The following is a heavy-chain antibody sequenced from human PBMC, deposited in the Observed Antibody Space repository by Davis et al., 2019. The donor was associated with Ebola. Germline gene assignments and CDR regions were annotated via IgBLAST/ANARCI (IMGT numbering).Heavy chain of an antibody. Sequence: PGGSLRLSCAASGFTFSSYAMHWVRQAPGKGLEYVSAISSNGGSTYYANSVKGRFTISSDNSKNTLYLQMNSLRAEDTAVYYCARDWSIAVAGYYGMDVWGQGTTVTVSS. D-gene: IGHD6-19*01. J-gene: IGHJ6*02. CDR2: ISSNGGST. CDR1: GFTFSSYA. V-gene: IGHV3-64*01. CDR3: ARDWSIAVAGYYGMDV.